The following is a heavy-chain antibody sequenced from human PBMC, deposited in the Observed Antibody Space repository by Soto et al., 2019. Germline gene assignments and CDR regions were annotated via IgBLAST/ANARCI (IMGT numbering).Heavy chain of an antibody. D-gene: IGHD3-22*01. CDR3: ARDQLYYNDISGRPLNAFDV. J-gene: IGHJ3*01. V-gene: IGHV3-48*01. CDR1: GFTVRNYG. Sequence: PGGSLRLSCAASGFTVRNYGMSWVRQAPGKGLEWVSYIGIGSSTTYYADSVKGRFTISRDNAKNSLYLQMNSLRAEDTAVYYCARDQLYYNDISGRPLNAFDVWGQGTMVTVSS. CDR2: IGIGSSTT.